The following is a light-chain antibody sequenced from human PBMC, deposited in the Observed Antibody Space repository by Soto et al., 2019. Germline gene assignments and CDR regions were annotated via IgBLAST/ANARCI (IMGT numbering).Light chain of an antibody. CDR2: GAS. CDR3: QKYGSSPRT. J-gene: IGKJ1*01. V-gene: IGKV3-20*01. Sequence: EIVLTQSPGALSLSPGERATLSCRASQSVTSNYLAWYQLKPGQAPRLLIYGASIRATGIPDRFSGRGSGTDCTLTISRLDPEDFVVYFCQKYGSSPRTFGQGTKVEIK. CDR1: QSVTSNY.